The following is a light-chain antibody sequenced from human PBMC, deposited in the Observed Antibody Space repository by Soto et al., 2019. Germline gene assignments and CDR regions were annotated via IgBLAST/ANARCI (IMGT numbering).Light chain of an antibody. CDR2: AAS. J-gene: IGKJ1*01. CDR3: QQYYSYPRT. Sequence: AIRMTQSPSSLSASTGDRVTITCRASQGISSYLAWYQQKPGKAPKLLIYAASTLQSGVPSRFSGSGSGIDFTLTISCLQSEDFATYSCQQYYSYPRTFGQGTKVEIK. V-gene: IGKV1-8*01. CDR1: QGISSY.